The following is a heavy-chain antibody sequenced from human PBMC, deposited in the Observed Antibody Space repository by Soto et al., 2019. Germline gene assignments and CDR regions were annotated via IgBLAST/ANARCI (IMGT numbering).Heavy chain of an antibody. J-gene: IGHJ5*02. V-gene: IGHV3-7*03. D-gene: IGHD3-10*01. CDR2: IKQDGSEK. Sequence: AGGSLRLSCAASGFTFSSYWMSWVRQAPGKGLEWVANIKQDGSEKYYVDSVKGRFTISRDNAKNSLYLQMNSLRAEDTAVHYCARDLYYGPSYWFDPWGQGTLVTVSS. CDR1: GFTFSSYW. CDR3: ARDLYYGPSYWFDP.